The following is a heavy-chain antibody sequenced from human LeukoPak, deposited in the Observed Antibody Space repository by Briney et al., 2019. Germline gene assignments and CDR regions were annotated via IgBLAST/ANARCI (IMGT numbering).Heavy chain of an antibody. CDR1: GFTFSTSW. Sequence: GGSLRLSCAASGFTFSTSWMTWVRQAPGKELEWLGNINEDGSVKNYVDSVKGRFTTSRDNAWNSLYLLMHSLRADDTAVYYCARDSGYNAFDIWGQGTMVTVSS. J-gene: IGHJ3*02. V-gene: IGHV3-7*01. CDR2: INEDGSVK. CDR3: ARDSGYNAFDI. D-gene: IGHD5-12*01.